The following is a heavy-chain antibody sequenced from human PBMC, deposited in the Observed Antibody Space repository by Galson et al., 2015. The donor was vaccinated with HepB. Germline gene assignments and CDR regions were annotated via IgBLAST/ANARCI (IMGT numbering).Heavy chain of an antibody. Sequence: SLRLSCAASGFTFSSYAMHWVRQAPGKGLEYVSAISSNGGSTYYADSVKGRFTISRDNSKNTLYLQMSSLRAEDTAVYYCVKDRWDRAVAGPFDYWGQGTLVTVSS. V-gene: IGHV3-64D*06. CDR2: ISSNGGST. J-gene: IGHJ4*02. CDR3: VKDRWDRAVAGPFDY. CDR1: GFTFSSYA. D-gene: IGHD6-19*01.